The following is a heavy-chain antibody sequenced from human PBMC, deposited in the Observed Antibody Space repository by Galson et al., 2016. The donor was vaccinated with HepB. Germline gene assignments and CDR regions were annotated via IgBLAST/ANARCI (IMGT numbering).Heavy chain of an antibody. V-gene: IGHV4-39*07. CDR3: ARGGDWRLDY. CDR1: GGSISSSSIYY. CDR2: IYNTEST. J-gene: IGHJ4*02. Sequence: SETLSLTCTVSGGSISSSSIYYWGWIRQPPGKGLEWIGSIYNTESTYYNPSLKSRVTMSVDTSKNQFSLRLNSVPAADTAVYFCARGGDWRLDYWGQGSLVTVSS. D-gene: IGHD2-21*02.